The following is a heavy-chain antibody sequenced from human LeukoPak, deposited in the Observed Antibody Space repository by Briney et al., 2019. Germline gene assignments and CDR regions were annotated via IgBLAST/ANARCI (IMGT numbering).Heavy chain of an antibody. V-gene: IGHV3-74*01. Sequence: GGSLRLSCAASGFTFNSYWMHWVRQAPGKGLVWVSRINSDGSGTSYADSVKGRFTISRDNAKNTLYLQMKSLRVEDTAVYYCARVGYDSSGYVDFDHWGQGTLVTVSS. CDR3: ARVGYDSSGYVDFDH. CDR2: INSDGSGT. J-gene: IGHJ4*02. CDR1: GFTFNSYW. D-gene: IGHD3-22*01.